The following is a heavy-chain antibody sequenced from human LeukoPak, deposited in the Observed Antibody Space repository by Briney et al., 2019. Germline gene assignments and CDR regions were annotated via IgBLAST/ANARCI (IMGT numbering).Heavy chain of an antibody. CDR2: IYYSGST. D-gene: IGHD1-26*01. CDR1: GGSISSSSYY. Sequence: SETLSLTCTVSGGSISSSSYYWGWIRQPPGKGLEWIGSIYYSGSTYYNPSLKSRVTISVDTSKNQFSLKLSSVTAADTAVYYCARHVMGATVYYFDYWGQGTLVTVSS. V-gene: IGHV4-39*01. J-gene: IGHJ4*02. CDR3: ARHVMGATVYYFDY.